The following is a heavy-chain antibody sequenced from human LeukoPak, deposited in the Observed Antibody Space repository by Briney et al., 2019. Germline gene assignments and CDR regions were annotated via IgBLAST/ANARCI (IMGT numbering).Heavy chain of an antibody. V-gene: IGHV3-48*03. J-gene: IGHJ4*02. CDR2: IVGSGSTI. CDR3: ARVGYSYGTSFDY. CDR1: GFTFSSYE. D-gene: IGHD5-18*01. Sequence: GGSLRLSCAASGFTFSSYEMNWVRQAPGKGLEWVSYIVGSGSTINYADSVKGRFAISRDNAKNSLFLQMNSLRAEDTAIYYCARVGYSYGTSFDYWGQGTLVTVSS.